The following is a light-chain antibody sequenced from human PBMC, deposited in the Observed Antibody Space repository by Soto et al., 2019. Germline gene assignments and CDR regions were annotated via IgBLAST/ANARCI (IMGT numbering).Light chain of an antibody. CDR3: QQYHNWPPWT. CDR1: QSVYGN. Sequence: EVVMTQSPATLSVSPGERATLSCRASQSVYGNLAWYQQKPGQSPRLLIYGASTRATGIPARFSGSGSGTDFTLTISSLQSEDFAVYYCQQYHNWPPWTFGPGTKVEIK. CDR2: GAS. J-gene: IGKJ1*01. V-gene: IGKV3-15*01.